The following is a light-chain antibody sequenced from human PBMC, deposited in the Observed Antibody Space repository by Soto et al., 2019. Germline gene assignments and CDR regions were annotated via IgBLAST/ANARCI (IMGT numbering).Light chain of an antibody. CDR3: QQYSNWPT. J-gene: IGKJ5*01. CDR1: QSVSRN. Sequence: EIVMTQSPATLSVSPRERATLSCRASQSVSRNLAWYQQRPGQAPRLLISGASTRATGIAARFSGSGSGREFTLTISSLQSEDSALYYCQQYSNWPTFGQGTRLEIK. CDR2: GAS. V-gene: IGKV3-15*01.